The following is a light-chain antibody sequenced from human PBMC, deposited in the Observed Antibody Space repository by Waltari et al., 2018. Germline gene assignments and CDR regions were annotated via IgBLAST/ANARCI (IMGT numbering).Light chain of an antibody. CDR1: QDISIY. CDR3: QQYKDLPRT. CDR2: DAS. Sequence: DTQLTQSQSPMSESVADRVSITCQASQDISIYLIWYQQKPGKAPKVMIYDASNLETGVPSRFTGSRSETDFTCTISSLQPEDIATYYCQQYKDLPRTFGQGTKVEIK. V-gene: IGKV1-33*01. J-gene: IGKJ1*01.